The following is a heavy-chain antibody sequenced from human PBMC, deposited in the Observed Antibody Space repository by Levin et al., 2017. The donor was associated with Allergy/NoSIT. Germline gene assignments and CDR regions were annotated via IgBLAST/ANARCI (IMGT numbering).Heavy chain of an antibody. CDR1: GFTFSSYA. CDR3: AKAIRGRVILALDSWFDP. J-gene: IGHJ5*02. D-gene: IGHD3-3*02. CDR2: ISGSGGST. V-gene: IGHV3-23*01. Sequence: GESLKISCAASGFTFSSYAMSWVRQAPGKGLEWVSAISGSGGSTYYADSVKGRFTISRDNSKNTLYLQMNSLRAEDTAVYYCAKAIRGRVILALDSWFDPWGQGTLVTVSS.